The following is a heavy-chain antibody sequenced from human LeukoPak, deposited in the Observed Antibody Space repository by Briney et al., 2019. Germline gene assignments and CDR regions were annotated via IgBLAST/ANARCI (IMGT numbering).Heavy chain of an antibody. D-gene: IGHD1-26*01. Sequence: GGSLRLSCAASGFTFSNYGMHWVRQAPGKGLEWVGFIRSKAYGGTTEYAASVKGRFTISRDDSKSIAYLQMNSLKTEDTAVYYCTSGREPYYYYYMDVWGKGTTVTVSS. CDR2: IRSKAYGGTT. J-gene: IGHJ6*03. CDR3: TSGREPYYYYYMDV. V-gene: IGHV3-49*04. CDR1: GFTFSNYG.